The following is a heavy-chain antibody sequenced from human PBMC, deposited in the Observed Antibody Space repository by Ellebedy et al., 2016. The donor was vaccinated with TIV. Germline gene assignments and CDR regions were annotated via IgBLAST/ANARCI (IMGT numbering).Heavy chain of an antibody. Sequence: GESLKISCSASGFTFSDYAMQWVRQAPGKGLEYVSAISHDGDNTYYADSVKGIFTISRDNSKNTLYLQMSSLRADDTAMYFCVKDRFYYGTSGPDYWGQGTLVTVSS. CDR3: VKDRFYYGTSGPDY. J-gene: IGHJ4*02. CDR2: ISHDGDNT. CDR1: GFTFSDYA. D-gene: IGHD3-22*01. V-gene: IGHV3-64D*06.